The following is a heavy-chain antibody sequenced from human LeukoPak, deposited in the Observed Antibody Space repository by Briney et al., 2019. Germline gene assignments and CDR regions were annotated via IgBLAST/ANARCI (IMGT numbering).Heavy chain of an antibody. V-gene: IGHV4/OR15-8*01. Sequence: SETLSLTCGVSGGSISNTNWWTWVRQPPGKGLEWIGEIYHSGSTNYNPSLKSRVTISVDKSKNQFSLKLSSVTAADTAVYYCARGQPITMIVVVDHYFDYWGQGTLVTVSS. J-gene: IGHJ4*02. CDR3: ARGQPITMIVVVDHYFDY. CDR2: IYHSGST. D-gene: IGHD3-22*01. CDR1: GGSISNTNW.